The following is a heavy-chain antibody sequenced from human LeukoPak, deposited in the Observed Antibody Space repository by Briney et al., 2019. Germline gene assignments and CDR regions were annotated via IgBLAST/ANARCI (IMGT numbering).Heavy chain of an antibody. D-gene: IGHD2-21*01. CDR1: GGSISSSSYY. CDR2: IYYSGST. V-gene: IGHV4-39*07. J-gene: IGHJ1*01. CDR3: ASVNGDGAEYFQH. Sequence: SETLSLTCTVSGGSISSSSYYWGWIRQPPGKGLEWIGSIYYSGSTNYNPSLKGRVTISVDTSKNQFSLKLSSVTAADTAVYYCASVNGDGAEYFQHWGQGTLVTVSS.